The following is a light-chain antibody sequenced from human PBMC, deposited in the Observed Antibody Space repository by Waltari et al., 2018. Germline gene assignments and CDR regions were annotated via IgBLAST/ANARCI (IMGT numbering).Light chain of an antibody. CDR2: MAS. V-gene: IGKV1-5*03. CDR3: QQYNTYPFT. CDR1: QSISNW. J-gene: IGKJ2*01. Sequence: DIQMTQSPSTLSASIGDRVTITCRASQSISNWLAWYQQIPGKAPKLLIYMASSLETGVPSRFRGSGSGTEFTLTISSLQPGDFATYYCQQYNTYPFTFGLGTKLESK.